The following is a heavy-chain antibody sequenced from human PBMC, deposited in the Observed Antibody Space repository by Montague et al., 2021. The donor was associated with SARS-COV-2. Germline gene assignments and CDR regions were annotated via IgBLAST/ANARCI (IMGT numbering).Heavy chain of an antibody. D-gene: IGHD1-1*01. CDR2: TYYRSKWYN. Sequence: CAISGDSVSSNSATWNWDRQSPSRGLEWLGRTYYRSKWYNDYAVSVRGRVTINPDTSKNQFPLQLNSVTPEDTAIYYCTSGREGNYNVMDVWGQGTTVTVSS. J-gene: IGHJ6*02. V-gene: IGHV6-1*01. CDR1: GDSVSSNSAT. CDR3: TSGREGNYNVMDV.